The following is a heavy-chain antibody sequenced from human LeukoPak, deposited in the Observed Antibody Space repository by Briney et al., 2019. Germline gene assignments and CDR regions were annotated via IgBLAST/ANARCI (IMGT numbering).Heavy chain of an antibody. J-gene: IGHJ6*02. Sequence: PGVSLRLSCAASGFTFTNYAMHWVRQAPGKGLEYVSAISGNGGSTYYANSVKGRFTISRDNSKNTLYLQMASLRAEDLAVYYCARALVGSAASYYYYGMDVWGQGTTVTVSS. D-gene: IGHD2-2*01. CDR1: GFTFTNYA. V-gene: IGHV3-64*01. CDR3: ARALVGSAASYYYYGMDV. CDR2: ISGNGGST.